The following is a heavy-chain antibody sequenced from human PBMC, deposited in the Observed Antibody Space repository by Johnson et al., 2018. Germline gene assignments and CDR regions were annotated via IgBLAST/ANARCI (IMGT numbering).Heavy chain of an antibody. D-gene: IGHD5-24*01. CDR2: IWYDGSNK. CDR1: GFTFSSYG. V-gene: IGHV3-33*01. Sequence: QVQLVESGGGVVQPGRSLRLSCAASGFTFSSYGMHWVRQAPGKGLEWVAVIWYDGSNKYYADSVKGRFTIPRDNSKNTLYLQMNSLRAEDTAGYYCARVRGFLATLPDYYYGMDVWGQGTIVTVSS. CDR3: ARVRGFLATLPDYYYGMDV. J-gene: IGHJ6*02.